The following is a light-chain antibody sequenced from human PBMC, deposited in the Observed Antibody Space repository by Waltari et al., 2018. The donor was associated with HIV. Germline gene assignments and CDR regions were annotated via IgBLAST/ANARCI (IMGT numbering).Light chain of an antibody. CDR2: LIS. CDR1: QTLRDDH. CDR3: QHYRGVPPGT. V-gene: IGKV3-20*01. J-gene: IGKJ1*01. Sequence: ELTQSPATLSLSPGVRASLSCRASQTLRDDHIAWYRQYPGQTPRLLIYLISNRATGIPDRVSGNGSGTDFTLTISRLEPEDFALYCCQHYRGVPPGTFGQGTRVDIK.